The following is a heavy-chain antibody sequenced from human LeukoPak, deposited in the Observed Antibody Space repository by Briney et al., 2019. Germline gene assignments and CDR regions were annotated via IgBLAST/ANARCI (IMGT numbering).Heavy chain of an antibody. CDR3: ARHPAIVATITRGGDDFDY. CDR1: GFTFSSYS. V-gene: IGHV3-48*01. Sequence: GGSLRLSCAASGFTFSSYSMNWVRQAPGKGLEWVSYISSSSSTIYYADSVKGRFTISRDNAKNSLYLQMNSLRAEDTAVYYCARHPAIVATITRGGDDFDYWGQGTLVTVSS. CDR2: ISSSSSTI. J-gene: IGHJ4*02. D-gene: IGHD5-12*01.